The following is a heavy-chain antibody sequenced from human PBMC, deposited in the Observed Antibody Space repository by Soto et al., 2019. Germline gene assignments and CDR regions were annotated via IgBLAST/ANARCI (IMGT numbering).Heavy chain of an antibody. J-gene: IGHJ6*03. V-gene: IGHV1-58*02. CDR3: ARVPVEQWLVRASLFGYMDV. D-gene: IGHD6-19*01. CDR2: IVVGSGNT. CDR1: GFTFTSSA. Sequence: SVKVSCKASGFTFTSSAMQWVRQARGQRLEWIGWIVVGSGNTNYAQKFQDRVTMTRNISISTAYMELSSLRSEDTAVYYCARVPVEQWLVRASLFGYMDVWGKGTTVTVSS.